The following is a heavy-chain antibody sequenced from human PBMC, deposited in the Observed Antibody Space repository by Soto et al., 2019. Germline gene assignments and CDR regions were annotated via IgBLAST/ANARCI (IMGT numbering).Heavy chain of an antibody. Sequence: ASVKVSCKASGYTFTGYYMHWVLQAPGQGLEWMGWINPNSGGTNYAQKFQGRVTMTRDTSISTAYMELSRLRSDDTAVYYCARGSEYSSSRYAFDIRGQGTMVTVS. D-gene: IGHD6-6*01. CDR1: GYTFTGYY. J-gene: IGHJ3*02. V-gene: IGHV1-2*02. CDR2: INPNSGGT. CDR3: ARGSEYSSSRYAFDI.